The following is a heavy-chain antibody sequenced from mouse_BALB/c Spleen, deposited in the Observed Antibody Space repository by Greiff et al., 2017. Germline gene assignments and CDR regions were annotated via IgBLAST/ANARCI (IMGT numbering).Heavy chain of an antibody. D-gene: IGHD2-2*01. Sequence: VQLKESGPGLVKPSQSLSLTCTVTGYSITSDYAWNWIRQFPGNKLEWMGYISYSGSTSYNPSLKSRISITRDTSKNQFFLQLNSVTTEDTVTYYCARGWLRRWAYWGQGTLVTVSA. CDR2: ISYSGST. J-gene: IGHJ3*01. V-gene: IGHV3-2*02. CDR3: ARGWLRRWAY. CDR1: GYSITSDYA.